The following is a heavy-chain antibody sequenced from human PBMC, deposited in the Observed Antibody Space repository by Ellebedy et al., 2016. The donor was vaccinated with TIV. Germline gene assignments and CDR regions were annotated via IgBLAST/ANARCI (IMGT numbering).Heavy chain of an antibody. V-gene: IGHV5-51*01. J-gene: IGHJ4*02. CDR2: IYPGDSDT. D-gene: IGHD6-13*01. CDR3: ASTIAAAGNYDSSYYFDY. Sequence: GESLKISCKGSGYSFTSYWIGWVRQMPGKGLEWMGIIYPGDSDTRYSPSFQGQVTISADKSISTAYLQWSSLKASDTAMYYCASTIAAAGNYDSSYYFDYWGQGTLVTVSS. CDR1: GYSFTSYW.